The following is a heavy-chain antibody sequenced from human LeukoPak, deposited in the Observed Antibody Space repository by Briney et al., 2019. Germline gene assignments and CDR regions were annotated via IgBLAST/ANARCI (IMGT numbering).Heavy chain of an antibody. CDR1: GYSFTSYW. CDR3: ARITMVRGVITCAFDI. Sequence: GESLKISCKGSGYSFTSYWIGWVRQMPGKGLEWMGIIYPGDSDTRYSPSFQGQVTISADKSISTAYLQWSSLKASDTAMYYCARITMVRGVITCAFDIWGQGTMVTVSS. CDR2: IYPGDSDT. J-gene: IGHJ3*02. V-gene: IGHV5-51*01. D-gene: IGHD3-10*01.